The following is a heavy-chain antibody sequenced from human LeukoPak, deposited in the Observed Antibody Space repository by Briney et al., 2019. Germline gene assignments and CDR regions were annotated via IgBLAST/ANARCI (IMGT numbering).Heavy chain of an antibody. J-gene: IGHJ4*02. CDR1: GVSISSSNSY. CDR3: ARDIAYGDYVFDY. CDR2: IYYSGNT. V-gene: IGHV4-39*07. Sequence: PSETLSLTCTVSGVSISSSNSYWGWIRQPPGKGLEWIGSIYYSGNTYYNASLKSQVSISIDTSKNQFSLKLSSVTAADTAVYYCARDIAYGDYVFDYWGQGTLVTVSS. D-gene: IGHD4-17*01.